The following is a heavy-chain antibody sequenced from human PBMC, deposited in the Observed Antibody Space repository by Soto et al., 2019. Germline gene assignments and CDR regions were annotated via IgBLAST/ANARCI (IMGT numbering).Heavy chain of an antibody. CDR3: ARDYSSGYGMDV. CDR2: IYSSGST. Sequence: PSETLSLTCTVSGGAISTYYWTWIRQPAGKGLEWIGRIYSSGSTKYNPSLQSRVTMSLDTSNNQFSLRLTSVTAADTAVYYCARDYSSGYGMDVWGQGTTVTVSS. J-gene: IGHJ6*02. D-gene: IGHD6-19*01. V-gene: IGHV4-4*07. CDR1: GGAISTYY.